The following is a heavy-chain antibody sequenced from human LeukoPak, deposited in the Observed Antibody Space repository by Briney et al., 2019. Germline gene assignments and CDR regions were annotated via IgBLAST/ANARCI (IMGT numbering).Heavy chain of an antibody. CDR3: ACGSGNFYSAFDS. CDR2: IYSSGYT. Sequence: GESLRLSCAASGFTVSSIYMSWVRQAPGKGLEWVSFIYSSGYTYYADSVKGRFTISRDNSKNTLYLQMSSLRAEDTAVYCCACGSGNFYSAFDSWGQGTLVAVSS. J-gene: IGHJ4*02. D-gene: IGHD3-10*01. CDR1: GFTVSSIY. V-gene: IGHV3-53*01.